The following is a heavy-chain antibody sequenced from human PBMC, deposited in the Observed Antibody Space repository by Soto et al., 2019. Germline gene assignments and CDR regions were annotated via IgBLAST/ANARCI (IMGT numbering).Heavy chain of an antibody. CDR2: ISGGASSI. Sequence: QVQLVESGGGLVKPGGSLRLSCGASGFTFSDHFMSWICQAPGKGLEWISYISGGASSINYADSVKGRFTISRDNAKNSLYLQMNSLRAEDTALYYCARWRSYGGSRSFDLWGQGTLVTVSS. CDR1: GFTFSDHF. CDR3: ARWRSYGGSRSFDL. D-gene: IGHD3-16*01. J-gene: IGHJ5*02. V-gene: IGHV3-11*01.